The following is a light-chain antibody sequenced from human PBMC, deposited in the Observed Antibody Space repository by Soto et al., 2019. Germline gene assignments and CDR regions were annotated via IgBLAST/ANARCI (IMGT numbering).Light chain of an antibody. CDR2: ETS. V-gene: IGKV3-20*01. Sequence: EIVLTQSPGTLSLSLGERATLSCRASQSVSTNYLAWYQQKPGQAPRLLIYETSSRAIGIPDRFSDSGSGTDFNLSISRLEPEDFAVYSCQQYGNRNSPRYSFGQATMLEIK. J-gene: IGKJ2*03. CDR1: QSVSTNY. CDR3: QQYGNRNSPRYS.